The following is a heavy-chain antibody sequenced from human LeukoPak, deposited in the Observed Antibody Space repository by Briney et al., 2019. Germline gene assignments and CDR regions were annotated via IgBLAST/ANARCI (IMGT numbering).Heavy chain of an antibody. V-gene: IGHV4-34*01. CDR1: GGSFSGYY. D-gene: IGHD5-12*01. CDR2: INHSGST. J-gene: IGHJ6*02. CDR3: ARLVLDIVATIPPLGSSYYYYYGMDV. Sequence: SETLSLTCAVYGGSFSGYYWSWIRQPPGKGLEWIGEINHSGSTNYNPSLKSRVTISVDTSKNQFSLKLSSVTAADTAVYYCARLVLDIVATIPPLGSSYYYYYGMDVWGQGTTVTVSS.